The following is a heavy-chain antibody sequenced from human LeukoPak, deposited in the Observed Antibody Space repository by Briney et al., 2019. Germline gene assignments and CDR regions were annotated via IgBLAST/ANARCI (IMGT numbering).Heavy chain of an antibody. V-gene: IGHV4-38-2*02. CDR1: GYSISSGYY. D-gene: IGHD6-13*01. CDR3: ARGSSSWYGPFDY. J-gene: IGHJ4*02. Sequence: SETLSLTCTVSGYSISSGYYWGWIRQPPGKGLEWIGSIYHSGSTYYNPSLKSRVTISVDTSKNQFSLKLSSVTAADTAVYYCARGSSSWYGPFDYWGQGTLVTVSS. CDR2: IYHSGST.